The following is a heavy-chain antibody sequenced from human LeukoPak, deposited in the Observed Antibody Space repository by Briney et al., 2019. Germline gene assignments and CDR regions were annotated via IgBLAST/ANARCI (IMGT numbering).Heavy chain of an antibody. CDR3: ARVVLVRGVMPYWYFDL. CDR1: GGSISSSNW. J-gene: IGHJ2*01. Sequence: PSGTLSLTCAVSGGSISSSNWWSWVRQPPGKGLEWIGEIYHSGSTNYNPSLKSRVTISVDKSKNQFSLKLSSVTVADTAVYYCARVVLVRGVMPYWYFDLWGRGTLVTVSS. V-gene: IGHV4-4*02. CDR2: IYHSGST. D-gene: IGHD3-10*01.